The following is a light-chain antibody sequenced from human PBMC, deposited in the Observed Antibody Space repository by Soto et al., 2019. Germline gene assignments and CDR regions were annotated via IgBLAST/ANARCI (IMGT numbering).Light chain of an antibody. V-gene: IGLV2-11*01. J-gene: IGLJ2*01. CDR3: CSYAGSVV. CDR1: SSDVGGYNY. Sequence: QSALTQPRSVSGSPGQSVIISCTGTSSDVGGYNYVSWYQQHPGKAPKLMIYDVSKRPSGVPDRFSGSKSGNTASLTISGLQAEDEADYYCCSYAGSVVFGGGTQLTVL. CDR2: DVS.